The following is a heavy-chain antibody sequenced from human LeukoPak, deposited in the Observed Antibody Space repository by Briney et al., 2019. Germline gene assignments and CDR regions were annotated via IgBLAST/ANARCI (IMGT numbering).Heavy chain of an antibody. D-gene: IGHD3-3*01. V-gene: IGHV3-48*01. CDR3: AQQYYDFWSGYSFSYYYMDV. Sequence: GSLRLSCAASGFTFSSYAMNWVRQAPGKGLDWVSYISSSSGTVYYADSVKGRFTISRDNANNSLYLQMNSLRAEDTAVYYCAQQYYDFWSGYSFSYYYMDVWGKGTTVTVSS. CDR2: ISSSSGTV. J-gene: IGHJ6*03. CDR1: GFTFSSYA.